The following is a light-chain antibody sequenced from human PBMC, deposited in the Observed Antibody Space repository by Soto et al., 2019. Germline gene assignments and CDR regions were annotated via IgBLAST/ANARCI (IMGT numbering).Light chain of an antibody. V-gene: IGKV1-5*01. CDR3: QQYNLSPSS. CDR1: QSFGSW. CDR2: DIS. Sequence: DIQMTQSPSSLSASVGDTVTITCRASQSFGSWLAWYQQKPGQAPKLLIYDISSLEYGVPSRFSGSGSGTEFTLTISSLQPDVFATYYCQQYNLSPSSFGQGTKVDIK. J-gene: IGKJ2*01.